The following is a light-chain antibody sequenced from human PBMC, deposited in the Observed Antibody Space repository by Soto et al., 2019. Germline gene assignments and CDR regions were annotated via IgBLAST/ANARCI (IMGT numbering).Light chain of an antibody. J-gene: IGKJ3*01. V-gene: IGKV1-9*01. CDR2: ATS. CDR1: QGLNSY. CDR3: QRLNSNLLFS. Sequence: DIQLTQSPSLLSASVGDRVTITCRASQGLNSYLAWYQKKAGKAPQLLIYATSTLQTGVPSRFSGSGSGTEFTLTINSVQPEDFATYYCQRLNSNLLFSFGPVTTVDLK.